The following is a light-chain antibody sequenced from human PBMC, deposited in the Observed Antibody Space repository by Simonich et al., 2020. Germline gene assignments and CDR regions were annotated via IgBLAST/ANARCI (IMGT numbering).Light chain of an antibody. CDR1: TSDVGGYNY. CDR2: DVS. Sequence: QSALTQPASVSGSPGRSITISCTGTTSDVGGYNYVSWYQQHPGKAPKLTIYDVSKRPSGVPDRFSGSKSGNTASLTISGLQAEDEADYYCCSYAGSYSVVFGGGTKLTVL. V-gene: IGLV2-11*01. CDR3: CSYAGSYSVV. J-gene: IGLJ2*01.